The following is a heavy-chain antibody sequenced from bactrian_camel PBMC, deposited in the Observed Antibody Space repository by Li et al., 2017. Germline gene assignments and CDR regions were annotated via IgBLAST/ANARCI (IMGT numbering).Heavy chain of an antibody. Sequence: VQLVESGGGSVQPGGSLRLSCAISGNTYSLNCLGWFRQAPGMEREQVAVFRYTFGRTTYYADSVKGRFTISRDDARNTVYLQMNNLKPEDTAIYYCAAQFVCGSWYWGDSAFWGPGTQVTVS. J-gene: IGHJ6*01. CDR1: GNTYSLNC. CDR2: FRYTFGRTT. CDR3: AAQFVCGSWYWGDSAF. V-gene: IGHV3S53*01. D-gene: IGHD6*01.